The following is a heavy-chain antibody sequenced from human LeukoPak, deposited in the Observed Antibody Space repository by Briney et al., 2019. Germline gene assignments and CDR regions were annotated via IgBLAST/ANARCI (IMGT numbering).Heavy chain of an antibody. Sequence: SVKVSCKASGGTFSSYAISWVRQAPGQGLEWMGGIIPIFGTANYAQKFQGRVTITADESTSTAYMELSSLRSEDTAMYYCASGHYGDYGQWSSMNYWGQGTLVTVSS. CDR1: GGTFSSYA. V-gene: IGHV1-69*01. CDR3: ASGHYGDYGQWSSMNY. D-gene: IGHD4-17*01. J-gene: IGHJ4*02. CDR2: IIPIFGTA.